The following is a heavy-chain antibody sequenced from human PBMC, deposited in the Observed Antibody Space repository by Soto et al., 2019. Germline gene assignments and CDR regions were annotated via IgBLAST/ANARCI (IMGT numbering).Heavy chain of an antibody. CDR2: TYYRSKWYN. J-gene: IGHJ6*02. CDR3: ARVRTSGPRNYYYYGMDV. V-gene: IGHV6-1*01. CDR1: GDSVSSNSAA. D-gene: IGHD3-10*01. Sequence: TLSLTCAISGDSVSSNSAAWNWIRQSPSRGLEWLGRTYYRSKWYNDYAVSVKSRITINPDTSKNQFSLQLNSVTPEDTAVYYCARVRTSGPRNYYYYGMDVWGQGTTVTVSS.